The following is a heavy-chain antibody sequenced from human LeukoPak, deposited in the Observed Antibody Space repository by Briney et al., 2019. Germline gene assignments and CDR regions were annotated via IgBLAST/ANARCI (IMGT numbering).Heavy chain of an antibody. CDR3: ARDWFHAIDY. CDR2: INTDGSST. D-gene: IGHD2/OR15-2a*01. J-gene: IGHJ4*02. CDR1: GFTFSSYW. V-gene: IGHV3-74*01. Sequence: GGSLRLSCAASGFTFSSYWMHWVRQAPGKGLVWVSLINTDGSSTNYADSVRGRFTISRDNAKNTLYLQMNSLRAEDTAVYYCARDWFHAIDYWGQGTLVTVSS.